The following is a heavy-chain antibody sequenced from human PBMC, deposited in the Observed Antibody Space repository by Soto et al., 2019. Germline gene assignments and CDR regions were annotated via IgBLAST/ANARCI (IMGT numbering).Heavy chain of an antibody. D-gene: IGHD5-12*01. V-gene: IGHV3-74*01. CDR2: ITPDGGST. CDR3: ARDLIIADTPGDDFDY. CDR1: GFTFTTYW. Sequence: EVQLVESGGGLVQPGGSLRLSCATSGFTFTTYWMHWVRQAPGKGLMWVSRITPDGGSTSYADSVKGRFTISRDNAKNTLYLQMNALRAEDTAIYYCARDLIIADTPGDDFDYWGQGTLVAVSS. J-gene: IGHJ4*02.